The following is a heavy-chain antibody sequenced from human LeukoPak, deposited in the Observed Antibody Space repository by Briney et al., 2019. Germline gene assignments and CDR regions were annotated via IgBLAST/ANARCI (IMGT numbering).Heavy chain of an antibody. J-gene: IGHJ6*03. CDR3: ARAAPLYYYYYYMDV. CDR2: INPNSGNT. V-gene: IGHV1-8*02. CDR1: GYTFTGYY. D-gene: IGHD2-15*01. Sequence: GTSVKVSCKASGYTFTGYYMHWVRQAPGQGLEWMGRINPNSGNTGYAQKFQGRVTMTRNTSISTAYMELSSLRSEDTAVYYCARAAPLYYYYYYMDVWGKGTTVTVSS.